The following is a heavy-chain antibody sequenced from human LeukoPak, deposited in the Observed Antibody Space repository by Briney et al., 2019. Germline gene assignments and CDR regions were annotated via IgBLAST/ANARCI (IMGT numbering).Heavy chain of an antibody. CDR1: GGSISSSSYY. CDR3: ARHISSGYYLYHQNDY. CDR2: IYYSGST. V-gene: IGHV4-39*01. J-gene: IGHJ4*02. D-gene: IGHD3-22*01. Sequence: SETLSLTCTVSGGSISSSSYYWGWIRQPPGKELEWIGSIYYSGSTYYNPSLKSRVTISVDTSKNQFSLKLSSVTAADTAVYYCARHISSGYYLYHQNDYWGQGTLVTVSS.